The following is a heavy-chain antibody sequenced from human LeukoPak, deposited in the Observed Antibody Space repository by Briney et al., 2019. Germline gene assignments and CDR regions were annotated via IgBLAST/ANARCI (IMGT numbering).Heavy chain of an antibody. J-gene: IGHJ4*02. Sequence: GGSLRLSCAASGLSFSSYAMTWVRQAPGKGLEWVSVIGGSGGTTVYADSVKGRFTTSRDNSKNTLYLQMNSLRAEDTAEYYCARGGGSSMTRSLEYWGQGTLVTVSS. CDR3: ARGGGSSMTRSLEY. V-gene: IGHV3-23*01. CDR2: IGGSGGTT. CDR1: GLSFSSYA. D-gene: IGHD5-24*01.